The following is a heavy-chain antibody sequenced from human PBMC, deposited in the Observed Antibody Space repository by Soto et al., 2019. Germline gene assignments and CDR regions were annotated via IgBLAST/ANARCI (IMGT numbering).Heavy chain of an antibody. CDR3: AREGSDDTFDI. D-gene: IGHD1-26*01. CDR1: GFTFSTYE. J-gene: IGHJ3*02. Sequence: GGSLRLSCAASGFTFSTYEMNCVRQAPGKGPEGVSYISSSGSIIYYADSVKGRFTMSRDNAKNSLYLQMNSLRGEDTAVYYCAREGSDDTFDIWGQGTMVTVSS. V-gene: IGHV3-48*03. CDR2: ISSSGSII.